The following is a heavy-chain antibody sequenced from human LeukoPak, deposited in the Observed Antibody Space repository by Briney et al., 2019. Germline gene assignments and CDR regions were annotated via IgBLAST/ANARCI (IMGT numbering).Heavy chain of an antibody. Sequence: GGSLRLSCAASGFTFSSHWMTWGRQAPGKGLEGVANIKQDGSVKSYLDSVKGRFTISRDNAKNSLYLQMHSLRADDTAVYYCARNLHWAFDSWGQGTLVTVSS. D-gene: IGHD7-27*01. CDR1: GFTFSSHW. CDR2: IKQDGSVK. CDR3: ARNLHWAFDS. J-gene: IGHJ4*02. V-gene: IGHV3-7*01.